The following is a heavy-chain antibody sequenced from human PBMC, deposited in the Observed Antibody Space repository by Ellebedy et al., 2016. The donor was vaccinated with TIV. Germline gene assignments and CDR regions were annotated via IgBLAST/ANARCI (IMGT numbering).Heavy chain of an antibody. D-gene: IGHD2-15*01. CDR1: GFSLSTSGMC. CDR3: AHTVVVAATLSAEYFQH. CDR2: IDWDDDK. J-gene: IGHJ1*01. Sequence: SGPTLVKPTQTLTLTCTFSGFSLSTSGMCVSWIRQPPGKALEWLARIDWDDDKYYSTSLKTRLTISKDTSKNQVVLTMTNMDPVDTATYYCAHTVVVAATLSAEYFQHWGQGTLVAVSS. V-gene: IGHV2-70*12.